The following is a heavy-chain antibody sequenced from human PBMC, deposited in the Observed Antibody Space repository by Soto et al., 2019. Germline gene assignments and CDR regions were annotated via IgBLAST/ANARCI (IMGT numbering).Heavy chain of an antibody. CDR1: GGSISSGGYY. V-gene: IGHV4-31*03. D-gene: IGHD2-21*02. CDR3: ARERGVKNYGGNSVGKAFDI. Sequence: QVQLQESGPGLVKPSQTLSLTCTVSGGSISSGGYYWSWIRQHPGKGLEWIGYIYYSGSTYYNPSLKSRVTISVDTSKNQFSLKLSAVTAADTAVYYCARERGVKNYGGNSVGKAFDIWGQGTMVTVSS. J-gene: IGHJ3*02. CDR2: IYYSGST.